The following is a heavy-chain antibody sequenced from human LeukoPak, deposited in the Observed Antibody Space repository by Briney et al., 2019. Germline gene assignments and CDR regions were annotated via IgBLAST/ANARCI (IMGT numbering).Heavy chain of an antibody. J-gene: IGHJ3*02. D-gene: IGHD5-12*01. CDR2: IIPIFGTA. CDR3: ARDQGSRGYGLAFDI. V-gene: IGHV1-69*13. CDR1: GGTFSSYA. Sequence: GASVKVSCKASGGTFSSYAISWVRQAPGQGLEWMGGIIPIFGTANYAQKLQGRVTITADESTSTAYMELSSLRSEDTAVYYCARDQGSRGYGLAFDIWGQGTMVTVSS.